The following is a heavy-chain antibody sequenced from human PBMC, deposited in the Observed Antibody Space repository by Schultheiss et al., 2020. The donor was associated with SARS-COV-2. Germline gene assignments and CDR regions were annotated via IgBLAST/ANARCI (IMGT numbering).Heavy chain of an antibody. V-gene: IGHV1-18*01. D-gene: IGHD6-13*01. CDR2: ISAYNGNT. J-gene: IGHJ5*02. CDR1: GGTFSSYA. Sequence: ASVKVSCKASGGTFSSYAISWVRQAPGQGLEWMGWISAYNGNTNYAQKLQGRVTMTTDTSTSTAYMELRSLRSDDTAVYYCAVPSSWDHAGFDPWGQGTLVTVSS. CDR3: AVPSSWDHAGFDP.